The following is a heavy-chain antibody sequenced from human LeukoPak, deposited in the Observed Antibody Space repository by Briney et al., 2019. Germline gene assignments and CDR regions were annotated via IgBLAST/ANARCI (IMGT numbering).Heavy chain of an antibody. CDR3: ARTCGGDCYLGY. D-gene: IGHD2-21*02. CDR2: ISWNGGTI. Sequence: GGSLRLSCAASGFTFDDYTMHWVRQAPGKGLEWVSVISWNGGTIYYADSVKGRFTISRDNAKNSLYLQMNSLRAEDTAVYYCARTCGGDCYLGYWGQGTLVTVSS. CDR1: GFTFDDYT. J-gene: IGHJ4*02. V-gene: IGHV3-43*01.